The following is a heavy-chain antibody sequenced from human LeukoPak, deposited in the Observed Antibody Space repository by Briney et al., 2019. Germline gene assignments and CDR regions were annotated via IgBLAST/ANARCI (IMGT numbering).Heavy chain of an antibody. J-gene: IGHJ4*02. CDR3: ARVGVGAFDY. D-gene: IGHD1-26*01. CDR1: GFTFGDYP. Sequence: GGSLRLSCTTSGFTFGDYPINWVRQAPGKGLEWVSSISSSSSYIYYADSVKGRFTISRDNAKNSLYLQMNSLRAEDTAVYYCARVGVGAFDYWGQGTLVTVSS. V-gene: IGHV3-21*01. CDR2: ISSSSSYI.